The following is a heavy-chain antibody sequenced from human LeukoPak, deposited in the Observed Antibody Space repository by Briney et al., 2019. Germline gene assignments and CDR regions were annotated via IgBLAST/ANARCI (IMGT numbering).Heavy chain of an antibody. D-gene: IGHD5-12*01. J-gene: IGHJ4*02. V-gene: IGHV4-39*01. CDR3: ARGGYSHFDY. CDR1: GGSISSSSYY. Sequence: PSETLSFTCSVSGGSISSSSYYWGWIRQPPGKGLEWIGSIFYRGSTYYNPSLESRVTMSVDTSKNQFSLKLNSVTAADTAVYYCARGGYSHFDYWGQGTPVTVSS. CDR2: IFYRGST.